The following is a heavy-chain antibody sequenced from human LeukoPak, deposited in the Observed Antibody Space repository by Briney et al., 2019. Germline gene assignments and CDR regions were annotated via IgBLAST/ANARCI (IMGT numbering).Heavy chain of an antibody. V-gene: IGHV3-21*01. D-gene: IGHD1-1*01. CDR3: ARYNWNDGGFDY. J-gene: IGHJ4*02. Sequence: PGGSLRLSCAASGFTFSSYSMNWVRQAPGKGLEWVSSISSSSSYIYYADSVKGRFTISRDNAKNSLYLQMNSLRAEDTAVYYCARYNWNDGGFDYWGQGTLVTVSS. CDR1: GFTFSSYS. CDR2: ISSSSSYI.